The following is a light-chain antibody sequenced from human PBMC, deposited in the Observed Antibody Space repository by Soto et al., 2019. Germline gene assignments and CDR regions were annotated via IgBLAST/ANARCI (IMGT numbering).Light chain of an antibody. V-gene: IGKV1-33*01. CDR2: DGS. Sequence: DIPMTQSPSFLSASVGDRVTITCQASHDITNYLNWYQQKSGKAPKLLIYDGSNLETGVPSRFSGSGSGTHFTFTITRLQPEDFATYYCQQYDDLWTLGQGTKVEIK. CDR3: QQYDDLWT. CDR1: HDITNY. J-gene: IGKJ1*01.